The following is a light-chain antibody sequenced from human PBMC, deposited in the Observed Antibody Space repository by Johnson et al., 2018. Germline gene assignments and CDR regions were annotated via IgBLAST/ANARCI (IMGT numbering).Light chain of an antibody. V-gene: IGLV1-51*02. CDR3: GTWDSSLSAGNV. CDR1: SSNIGNNY. J-gene: IGLJ1*01. Sequence: QSALTQPPSVSAAPGQKVTISCSGSSSNIGNNYVSWYQQLPGTAPKLLIYENNKRPSGIPDRFSGSKSGTSATLAITGLQTGDEADYYSGTWDSSLSAGNVFGTGTKVTVL. CDR2: ENN.